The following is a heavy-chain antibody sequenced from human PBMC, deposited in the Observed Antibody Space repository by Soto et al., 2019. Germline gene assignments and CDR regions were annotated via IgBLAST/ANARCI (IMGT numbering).Heavy chain of an antibody. J-gene: IGHJ4*02. CDR1: GFTFSSYG. V-gene: IGHV3-33*01. D-gene: IGHD6-13*01. Sequence: GGSLRLSCAASGFTFSSYGMHWVRQAPGKGLEWVAVIWYDGSNKYYADSVKGRFTISRDNSKNTLYLQMNSLRAEDMAVYYCARGPQEFIAATPEADDYWGQGTLVTVSS. CDR3: ARGPQEFIAATPEADDY. CDR2: IWYDGSNK.